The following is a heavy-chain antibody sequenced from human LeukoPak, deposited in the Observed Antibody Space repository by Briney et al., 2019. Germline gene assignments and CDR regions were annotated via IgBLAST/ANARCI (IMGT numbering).Heavy chain of an antibody. CDR2: INHSGST. Sequence: PSETLSLTCAVYGGSFSGYYWSWIRQPPGKGLEWIGEINHSGSTNYNPSLKSRVTISVDTSKNQFSLKLTSVTAADTAVYFCARGHRPSGQSYGLTYYFDYWGQGTLVTVSS. D-gene: IGHD5-18*01. V-gene: IGHV4-34*01. CDR1: GGSFSGYY. J-gene: IGHJ4*02. CDR3: ARGHRPSGQSYGLTYYFDY.